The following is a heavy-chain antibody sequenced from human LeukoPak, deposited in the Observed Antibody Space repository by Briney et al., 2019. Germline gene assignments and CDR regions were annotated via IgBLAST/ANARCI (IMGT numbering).Heavy chain of an antibody. V-gene: IGHV1-69*13. CDR3: ARDNEGVAGKTDYFDY. CDR1: GGTFSSYA. CDR2: IIPIFGTA. D-gene: IGHD6-19*01. J-gene: IGHJ4*02. Sequence: SVKVSCKASGGTFSSYAISWVRQAPGQGLEWMGGIIPIFGTANYAQKFQGRVTITADESTSTAYMELSSLRSEDTAVYYCARDNEGVAGKTDYFDYWGQGTLVTVSS.